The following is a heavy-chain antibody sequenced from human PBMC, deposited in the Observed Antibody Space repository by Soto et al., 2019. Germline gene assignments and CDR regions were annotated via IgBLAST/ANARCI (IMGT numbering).Heavy chain of an antibody. CDR3: AKIVSAGSRGLMDDY. V-gene: IGHV3-30*18. D-gene: IGHD6-19*01. Sequence: GGSLRLSCAASGFTFSSYGMHWVRQAPGKGLEWVAVISYDGSNKYYADSVKGRFTISRDNSKNTLYLQMNSLRAEDTAVYYCAKIVSAGSRGLMDDYWGQGTLVTVSS. CDR2: ISYDGSNK. CDR1: GFTFSSYG. J-gene: IGHJ4*02.